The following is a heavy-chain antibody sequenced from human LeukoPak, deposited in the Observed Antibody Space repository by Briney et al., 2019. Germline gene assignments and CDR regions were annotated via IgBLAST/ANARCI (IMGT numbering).Heavy chain of an antibody. CDR1: GVTFSSYA. Sequence: GGSLRLSCAASGVTFSSYAMSWVRQAPGKGLEWVSAISGSGGGTYYADSVKGRFTISRDNSKNTLYLQMNSLRAEDTAVYYCAKVSGQLRDSDYCGQGTLVTVSS. J-gene: IGHJ4*02. CDR3: AKVSGQLRDSDY. CDR2: ISGSGGGT. V-gene: IGHV3-23*01. D-gene: IGHD2-2*01.